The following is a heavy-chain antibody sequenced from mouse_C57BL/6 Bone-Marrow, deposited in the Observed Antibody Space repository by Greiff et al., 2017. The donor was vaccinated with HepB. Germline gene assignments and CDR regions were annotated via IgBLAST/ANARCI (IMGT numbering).Heavy chain of an antibody. J-gene: IGHJ3*01. CDR2: IWSGGST. Sequence: QVQLQQSGPGLVQPSQSLSITCTVSGFSLTSYGLHWVRQPPGKGLEWLGVIWSGGSTDYNAAFISRLSISKDNSKSPVFFKMNRLQADDTAIYYCAKPLSYYGYDGAYWGQGTLVTVSA. V-gene: IGHV2-4*01. CDR1: GFSLTSYG. CDR3: AKPLSYYGYDGAY. D-gene: IGHD2-2*01.